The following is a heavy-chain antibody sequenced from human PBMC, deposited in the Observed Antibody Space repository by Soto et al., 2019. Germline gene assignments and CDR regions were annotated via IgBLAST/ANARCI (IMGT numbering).Heavy chain of an antibody. CDR3: ARVGTIFGVIIPEPYHYYRMDV. D-gene: IGHD3-3*01. V-gene: IGHV3-33*01. CDR1: GFTFSSYG. Sequence: GGSLRLSCAASGFTFSSYGMHWVRQAPGKGLEWVAVIWYDGSQKYFADSVKGRFTISRDNSKNTLYLQMNSLRAEDTAVYYCARVGTIFGVIIPEPYHYYRMDVWGQGTTVTVSS. J-gene: IGHJ6*02. CDR2: IWYDGSQK.